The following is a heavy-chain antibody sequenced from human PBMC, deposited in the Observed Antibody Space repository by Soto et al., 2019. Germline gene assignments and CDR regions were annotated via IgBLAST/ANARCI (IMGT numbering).Heavy chain of an antibody. CDR1: GFTFSDYY. CDR2: ISSSGSTI. J-gene: IGHJ6*02. D-gene: IGHD3-9*01. CDR3: ARDSAVPTDYDILTGPTPLYGMDV. Sequence: PGGSLRLSCAASGFTFSDYYMSWIRQAPGKGLEWVSYISSSGSTIYYADSVKGRFTISRDNAKNSLYLQMNSLRAEDTAVYYCARDSAVPTDYDILTGPTPLYGMDVWGQGTTDTVSS. V-gene: IGHV3-11*01.